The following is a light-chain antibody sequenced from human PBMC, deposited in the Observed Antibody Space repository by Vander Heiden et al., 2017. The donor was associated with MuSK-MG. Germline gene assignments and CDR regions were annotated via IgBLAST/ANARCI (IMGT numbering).Light chain of an antibody. V-gene: IGKV3-20*01. Sequence: EIVLTQSPGTLSLSPGERATLSCRASQSVSSSYLAWYQQKPGQAPRLLIYGASSRANGIPDRFSGSGSGTDFTLTISRLEPEDFAVYYWQQDGSSHPFGQGTKVEIK. CDR3: QQDGSSHP. CDR1: QSVSSSY. CDR2: GAS. J-gene: IGKJ1*01.